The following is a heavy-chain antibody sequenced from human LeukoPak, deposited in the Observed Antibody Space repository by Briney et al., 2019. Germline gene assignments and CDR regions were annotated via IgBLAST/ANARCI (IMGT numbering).Heavy chain of an antibody. CDR2: IYTSGST. CDR1: GGSISSYY. CDR3: AREYGDYVFRYFDL. D-gene: IGHD4-17*01. Sequence: PSETLSLTCTVSGGSISSYYWSWIRQPAGKGLEWIGRIYTSGSTNCNPSLKSRVTMSVDTSKNQFSLKLSSVTAADTAVYYCAREYGDYVFRYFDLWGRGTLVTVSS. V-gene: IGHV4-4*07. J-gene: IGHJ2*01.